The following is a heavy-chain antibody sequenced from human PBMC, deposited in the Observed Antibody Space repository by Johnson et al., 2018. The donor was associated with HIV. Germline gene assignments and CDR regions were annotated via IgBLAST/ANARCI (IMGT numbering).Heavy chain of an antibody. D-gene: IGHD4-23*01. Sequence: VQLVESGGGLVQPGGSLRLSCVASGFTVSSSYMSWVRQAPGKGLEWVSVIYSGGSTYHADSVRGRFTVSRDNSKNTLYLQMNSLRADDTAVYYCAKESETYGGNIGFQHAFDIWGQGTMVTVSS. V-gene: IGHV3-66*02. CDR1: GFTVSSSY. CDR2: IYSGGST. CDR3: AKESETYGGNIGFQHAFDI. J-gene: IGHJ3*02.